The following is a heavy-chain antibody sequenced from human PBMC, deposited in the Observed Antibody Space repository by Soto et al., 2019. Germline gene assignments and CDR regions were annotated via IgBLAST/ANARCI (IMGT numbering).Heavy chain of an antibody. Sequence: GGSLRLSCAASGFTVSSNYMSWVRQAPGKGLEWVSVIYSGGSTYYADSVKGRFTISRDNSKNTLYLQMNSLRAEDTAVYYCARDMRSSGWHWYFDLWSRGTLVTVSS. J-gene: IGHJ2*01. CDR1: GFTVSSNY. CDR3: ARDMRSSGWHWYFDL. V-gene: IGHV3-53*01. D-gene: IGHD6-19*01. CDR2: IYSGGST.